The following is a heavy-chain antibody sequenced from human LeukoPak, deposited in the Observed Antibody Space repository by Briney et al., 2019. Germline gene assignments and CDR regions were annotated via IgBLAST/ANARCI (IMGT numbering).Heavy chain of an antibody. CDR3: ARDPPAVKSGTYG. V-gene: IGHV3-66*01. Sequence: PGGSLRLSCAASGVTVGNNYMIWVRQAPGKGLEWVSRIYSGGATYYADSVKGRFTIPRDSSKNTLFLQMNSLRAEDTAVYYCARDPPAVKSGTYGWGQGTLVTVSS. CDR2: IYSGGAT. J-gene: IGHJ4*02. CDR1: GVTVGNNY. D-gene: IGHD4-11*01.